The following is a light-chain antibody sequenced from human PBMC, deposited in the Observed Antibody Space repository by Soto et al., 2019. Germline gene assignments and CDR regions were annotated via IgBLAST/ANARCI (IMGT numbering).Light chain of an antibody. CDR2: GAS. Sequence: EMVMTQSPATLSVSPGDRATLSCRASQSVSNNLAWYQQRPGQAPRLLIYGASTRATGIPARFSGSGSGTEFTLTISSLQSEDVAVYSCQQYHNWPWTFGQGTKV. V-gene: IGKV3-15*01. CDR1: QSVSNN. CDR3: QQYHNWPWT. J-gene: IGKJ1*01.